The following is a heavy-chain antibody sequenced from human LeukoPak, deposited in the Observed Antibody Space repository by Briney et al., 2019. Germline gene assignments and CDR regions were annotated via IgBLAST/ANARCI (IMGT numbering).Heavy chain of an antibody. CDR2: INHSGST. CDR3: ARHQLNSSSWYWRDYFDY. Sequence: TSETLSLTCAVYGGSFSGYYWSWIRQPPGKGLEWMGEINHSGSTNYNPSLKSRVTISVDTSKNQFSLKLSSVTAADTAVYYCARHQLNSSSWYWRDYFDYWGQGTLVTVSS. J-gene: IGHJ4*02. V-gene: IGHV4-34*01. D-gene: IGHD6-13*01. CDR1: GGSFSGYY.